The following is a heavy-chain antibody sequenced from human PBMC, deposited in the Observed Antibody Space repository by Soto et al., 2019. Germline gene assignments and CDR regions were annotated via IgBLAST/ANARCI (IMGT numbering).Heavy chain of an antibody. D-gene: IGHD5-12*01. CDR3: ARDLGSGYDTGDY. J-gene: IGHJ4*02. Sequence: QVQLVQSGAEVKKPGSSVKVSCKTSGDIFSGYSISWVRQAPGQGLEWMGGIIPIFGTTNYAQRVHGRVTTTANKSTSTIYMELYSLKSEDTAVYYCARDLGSGYDTGDYWGQGTLVTVSS. CDR1: GDIFSGYS. CDR2: IIPIFGTT. V-gene: IGHV1-69*14.